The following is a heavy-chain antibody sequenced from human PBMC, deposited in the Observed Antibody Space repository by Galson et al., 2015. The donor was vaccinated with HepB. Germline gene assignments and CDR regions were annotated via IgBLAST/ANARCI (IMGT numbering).Heavy chain of an antibody. CDR1: GGSISSYW. Sequence: LSLTCTVSGGSISSYWWSWIRQPAGKGLEWIGRIYTTGSTNYNPSLKSRIIMSVDTSKKQVSLRLRSVTAADTAVYYCARNNYFDLWGQGTLVTVSS. CDR2: IYTTGST. J-gene: IGHJ4*02. V-gene: IGHV4-4*07. CDR3: ARNNYFDL.